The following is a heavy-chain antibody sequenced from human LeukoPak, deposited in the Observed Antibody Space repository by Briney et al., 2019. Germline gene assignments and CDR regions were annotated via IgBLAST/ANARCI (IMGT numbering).Heavy chain of an antibody. CDR1: GFTVSSNY. CDR2: IYSGGST. J-gene: IGHJ6*03. Sequence: GGSLRLSCAASGFTVSSNYMSWVRQAPGKGLEWVSVIYSGGSTYYADSVKGRFTISRDNSKNTLYLQMNSLRAEDTAVYYCARGSPHYDFWSGSSGDYYYMDVWGKGTTVTVSS. CDR3: ARGSPHYDFWSGSSGDYYYMDV. D-gene: IGHD3-3*01. V-gene: IGHV3-53*01.